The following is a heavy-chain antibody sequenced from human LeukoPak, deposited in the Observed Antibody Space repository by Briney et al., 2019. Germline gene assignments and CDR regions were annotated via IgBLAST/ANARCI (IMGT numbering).Heavy chain of an antibody. V-gene: IGHV3-21*01. CDR3: ARDSGGGVATA. J-gene: IGHJ5*02. CDR1: GFTFSSYS. D-gene: IGHD4-23*01. CDR2: INSSSSYI. Sequence: GGSLRLSCAASGFTFSSYSMNWVRQAPGKGLEWVSSINSSSSYIYYTDSVKGRFTISRDNAKNSLYLQMNSLRAEDTAVYYCARDSGGGVATAWGQGTLVTVSS.